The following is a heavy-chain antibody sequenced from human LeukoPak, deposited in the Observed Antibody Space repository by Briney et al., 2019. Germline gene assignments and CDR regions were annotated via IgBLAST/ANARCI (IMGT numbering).Heavy chain of an antibody. V-gene: IGHV3-21*01. D-gene: IGHD3-10*01. CDR2: ISSSSSYI. J-gene: IGHJ6*04. Sequence: GGSLRLSCAASGFTFSSYSMNWVRQAPGKGLEWVSSISSSSSYIYYADSVKGRFTISRDNAKNSPYLQMNSLRAEDTAVYYCARDYGSGKIGYYYGMDVWGKGTTVTVSS. CDR1: GFTFSSYS. CDR3: ARDYGSGKIGYYYGMDV.